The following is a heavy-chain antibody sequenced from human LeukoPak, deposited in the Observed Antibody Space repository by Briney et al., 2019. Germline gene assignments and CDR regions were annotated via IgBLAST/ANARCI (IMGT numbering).Heavy chain of an antibody. D-gene: IGHD2-2*01. CDR3: ARHARTWVSTCADY. CDR2: IYYSGST. CDR1: GGSIAGSNTD. J-gene: IGHJ4*02. V-gene: IGHV4-39*01. Sequence: PSETLSLTCTVAGGSIAGSNTDCVWIRQPPGKGLEWIGSIYYSGSTYYNPSLKSRVTISVDTSKNQFSLKPSSVTAADTAVYYCARHARTWVSTCADYWGQGTLVTVSS.